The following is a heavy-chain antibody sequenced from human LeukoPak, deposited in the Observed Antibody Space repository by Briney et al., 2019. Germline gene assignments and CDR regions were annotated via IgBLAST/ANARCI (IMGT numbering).Heavy chain of an antibody. D-gene: IGHD2/OR15-2a*01. V-gene: IGHV1-69*05. CDR1: GGTFSSYA. CDR3: AKRTGVIELHFDH. CDR2: IIPIFGTA. J-gene: IGHJ4*02. Sequence: SVKVSCKASGGTFSSYAISWVRQAPGQGLEWMGGIIPIFGTANYAQKFQGRVTITTDESTSTAYMELSSLRSEDTAVYYCAKRTGVIELHFDHWGQGTLVTVSS.